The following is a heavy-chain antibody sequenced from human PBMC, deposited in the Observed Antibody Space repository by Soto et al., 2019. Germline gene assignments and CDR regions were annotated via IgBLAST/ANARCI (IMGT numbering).Heavy chain of an antibody. CDR2: IYYSGST. CDR3: AREGYSGYDSYYYGMDV. D-gene: IGHD5-12*01. CDR1: GGSISSGGYY. V-gene: IGHV4-31*03. J-gene: IGHJ6*02. Sequence: QVQLQESGPGLVKPSQTLSLTCTVSGGSISSGGYYWSWIRQHPGKGLEWIGYIYYSGSTYYNPSLKSRVTISVDTSKTQCSLKLSSVTAADTAVYYCAREGYSGYDSYYYGMDVWGQGTTVTVSS.